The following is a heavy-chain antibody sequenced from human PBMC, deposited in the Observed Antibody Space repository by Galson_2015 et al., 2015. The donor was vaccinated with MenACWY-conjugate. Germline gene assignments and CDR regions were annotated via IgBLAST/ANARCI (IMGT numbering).Heavy chain of an antibody. D-gene: IGHD4-17*01. CDR3: AKSADYGDYVGRGLNYYYGMDV. CDR2: IKQDGSEK. J-gene: IGHJ6*02. CDR1: RITFSTYW. Sequence: SLRLSCAASRITFSTYWMSWVRQAPGKGLEWVANIKQDGSEKSYVDSVKGRFTISRDNSKNTLYLQMNSLRAEDTAVYYCAKSADYGDYVGRGLNYYYGMDVWGQGTTVTVSS. V-gene: IGHV3-7*03.